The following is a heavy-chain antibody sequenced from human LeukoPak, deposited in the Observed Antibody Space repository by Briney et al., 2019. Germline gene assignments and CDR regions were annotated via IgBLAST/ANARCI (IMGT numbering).Heavy chain of an antibody. D-gene: IGHD1-1*01. CDR1: GFTFSSYW. J-gene: IGHJ3*02. CDR3: ARDQGTGGWGDAFDI. CDR2: IKQDGSEK. Sequence: GGSLRLSCAASGFTFSSYWMSWVRQAPGKGLEWVANIKQDGSEKYYVDSVKGRFTISRDNAKNSLYLQMNSLRAEDTAVYYCARDQGTGGWGDAFDIWGQGTMVTVSS. V-gene: IGHV3-7*01.